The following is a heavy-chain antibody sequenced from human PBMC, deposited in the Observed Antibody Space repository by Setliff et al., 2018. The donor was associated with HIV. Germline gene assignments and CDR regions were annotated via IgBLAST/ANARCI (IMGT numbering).Heavy chain of an antibody. CDR2: LNPSGDST. CDR1: GYTFTSYY. J-gene: IGHJ4*02. D-gene: IGHD3-10*01. Sequence: VKVSCKASGYTFTSYYVHWVRQAPGQGLEWMGILNPSGDSTAYAQKFQGRVTMTRDTSTSTVYMELSRLRSDDTAVDYCARGGYHGFGSYGDYWGQGTLVTVSS. V-gene: IGHV1-46*01. CDR3: ARGGYHGFGSYGDY.